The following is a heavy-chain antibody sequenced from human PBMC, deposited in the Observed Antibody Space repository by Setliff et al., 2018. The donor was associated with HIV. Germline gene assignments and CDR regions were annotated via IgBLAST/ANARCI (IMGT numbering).Heavy chain of an antibody. Sequence: SETLSLTCTVSGGSTTSSTYYWGWIRQPPGRGLEWIGSVSYTGRTYYNPSLKSRVTISIDTSRNQFSLNLSSVTAADTAVYYCARMVRGLILRGYHYHADVWGKGTTVTVSS. V-gene: IGHV4-39*01. CDR2: VSYTGRT. CDR1: GGSTTSSTYY. J-gene: IGHJ6*04. D-gene: IGHD3-10*01. CDR3: ARMVRGLILRGYHYHADV.